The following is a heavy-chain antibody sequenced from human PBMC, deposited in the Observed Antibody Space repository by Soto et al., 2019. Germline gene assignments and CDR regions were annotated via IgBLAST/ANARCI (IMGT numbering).Heavy chain of an antibody. CDR3: ARQPGIAVAGTFGYYYYYGMDV. CDR2: IDPSDSYT. J-gene: IGHJ6*02. D-gene: IGHD6-19*01. V-gene: IGHV5-10-1*01. Sequence: GESLKISCKGSGYSFTSYWISWVRQMPGKGLEWVGRIDPSDSYTNYSPSFQGHVTISADKSISTAYLQWSSLKASDTAMYYCARQPGIAVAGTFGYYYYYGMDVWGQGTTVTVSS. CDR1: GYSFTSYW.